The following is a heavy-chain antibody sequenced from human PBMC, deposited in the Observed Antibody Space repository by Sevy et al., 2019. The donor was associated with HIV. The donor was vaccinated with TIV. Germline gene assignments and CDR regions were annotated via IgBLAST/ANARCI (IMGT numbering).Heavy chain of an antibody. CDR1: GFTFSGSA. J-gene: IGHJ4*02. Sequence: GGSLRLSCAASGFTFSGSAMHWVRQASGKGLEWVGRIRSKANSYATAYAASVKARFTISRDDSKNTAYLQMNSLKTEDTAGYYCTGSSSPPNYWGQGTLVTVSS. CDR3: TGSSSPPNY. CDR2: IRSKANSYAT. V-gene: IGHV3-73*01. D-gene: IGHD6-13*01.